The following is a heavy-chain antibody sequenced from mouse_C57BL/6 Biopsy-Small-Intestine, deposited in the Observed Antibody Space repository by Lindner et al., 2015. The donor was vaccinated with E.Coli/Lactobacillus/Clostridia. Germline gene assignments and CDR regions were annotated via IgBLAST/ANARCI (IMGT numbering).Heavy chain of an antibody. CDR2: ISGHNGDT. J-gene: IGHJ3*01. CDR1: GYTFTNYG. V-gene: IGHV1-14*01. CDR3: ARGTGFSGYLTI. D-gene: IGHD1-1*02. Sequence: SVKVSCKASGYTFTNYGLSWVRQVPGQGLEWLGWISGHNGDTMYAQKVQGRVTLTRDTSTSTAYLELRSLRSDDTAVYYCARGTGFSGYLTIWGQGTMVTVSS.